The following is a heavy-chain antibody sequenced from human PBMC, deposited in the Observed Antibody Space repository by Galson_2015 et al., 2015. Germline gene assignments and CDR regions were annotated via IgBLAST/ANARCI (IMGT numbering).Heavy chain of an antibody. Sequence: SLRLSCAASGFTVSSNYMSWVRQAPGKGLEWVSVIYSGGSTYYADSVKGRFTISRDNSKNTLYLQMNSLRAEDTAVYYCAKDTVVVAATVFDYWGQETLVTVSS. J-gene: IGHJ4*02. V-gene: IGHV3-53*01. D-gene: IGHD2-15*01. CDR1: GFTVSSNY. CDR3: AKDTVVVAATVFDY. CDR2: IYSGGST.